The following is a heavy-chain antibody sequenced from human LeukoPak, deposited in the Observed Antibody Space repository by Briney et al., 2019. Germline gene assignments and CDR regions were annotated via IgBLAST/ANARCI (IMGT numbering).Heavy chain of an antibody. J-gene: IGHJ5*02. V-gene: IGHV4-34*01. D-gene: IGHD5-18*01. Sequence: SETLSLTCAVYGGSFSGYYWSWIRQPPGKGLEWIGEINHSGSTYYNPSLKSRVTISVDTSKNQFSLKLSSVTAADTAVYYCAREVWIQLWFSWFDPWGQGTLVTVSS. CDR2: INHSGST. CDR3: AREVWIQLWFSWFDP. CDR1: GGSFSGYY.